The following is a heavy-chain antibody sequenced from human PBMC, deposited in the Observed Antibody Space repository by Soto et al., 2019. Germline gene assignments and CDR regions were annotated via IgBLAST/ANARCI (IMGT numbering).Heavy chain of an antibody. D-gene: IGHD4-17*01. Sequence: EVRLVQSGGGLVQPGGPLRLSCAASLFIVSDNSMSWVRQAPGKGLEWVSLIYSGGGTDYAESVKGRFTISRDNSKNTLYLQMNSLKAEDTGIYYCATRMTTAPYWGQGTVVTVSS. CDR1: LFIVSDNS. J-gene: IGHJ4*02. V-gene: IGHV3-66*01. CDR2: IYSGGGT. CDR3: ATRMTTAPY.